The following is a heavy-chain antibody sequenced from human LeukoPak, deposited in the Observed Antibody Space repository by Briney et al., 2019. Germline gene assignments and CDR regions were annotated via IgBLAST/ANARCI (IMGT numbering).Heavy chain of an antibody. CDR3: ARGGLMSKGHYYMDV. CDR1: GGSVSSHY. J-gene: IGHJ6*03. D-gene: IGHD3-16*01. Sequence: SETLSLTCTVSGGSVSSHYWSWIRQPPGKGLEWIGYIYYSGSTNYNPSLKSRVTISVDTSKNQFSLKLSSVTAEDTAVYYCARGGLMSKGHYYMDVWGKGTTVTVSS. CDR2: IYYSGST. V-gene: IGHV4-59*02.